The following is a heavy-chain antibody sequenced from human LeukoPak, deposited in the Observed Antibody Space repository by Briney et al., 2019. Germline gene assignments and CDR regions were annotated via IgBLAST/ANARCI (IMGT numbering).Heavy chain of an antibody. V-gene: IGHV3-7*03. J-gene: IGHJ4*02. CDR2: IKQDGSQE. Sequence: QAGGSLRLSCAASRFTLSTYWMSWVRQAPGKGLEWVAHIKQDGSQEYYVDSVKGRFTISRDNAKNSLYLQMNSLRAEDTAVYYCARAGTGDVYDSSGYDYWGQGTLVTVSS. CDR1: RFTLSTYW. CDR3: ARAGTGDVYDSSGYDY. D-gene: IGHD3-22*01.